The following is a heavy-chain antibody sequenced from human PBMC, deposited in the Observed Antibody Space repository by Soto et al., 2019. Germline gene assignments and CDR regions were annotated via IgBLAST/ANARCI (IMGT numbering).Heavy chain of an antibody. V-gene: IGHV4-4*01. D-gene: IGHD2-15*01. CDR1: GGSITSNAW. J-gene: IGHJ6*04. CDR3: GRGIFRYYHGRDV. CDR2: RYHSGST. Sequence: QVQLQESGPGLVKPSGTLSLTCAVSGGSITSNAWWSWVRQPPGKGLEWIGERYHSGSTNYNPSLNSPVAISVDESTNQFSLRLSSVTAADKAIYCCGRGIFRYYHGRDVWGEWTTVPVSS.